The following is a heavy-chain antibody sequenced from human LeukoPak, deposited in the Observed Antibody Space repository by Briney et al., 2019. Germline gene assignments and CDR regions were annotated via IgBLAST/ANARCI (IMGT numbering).Heavy chain of an antibody. J-gene: IGHJ3*02. V-gene: IGHV4-4*07. CDR1: GGSINNYY. D-gene: IGHD3-9*01. CDR2: FYASGTT. CDR3: ARSALSGFDI. Sequence: PSETLSLTCIMSGGSINNYYWSWIRQPAGKGPEWIGRFYASGTTYYNPALNSRAAVSMDMSKNHFSLKLTSVTAADTAVYYCARSALSGFDIWGQGTMVTVSS.